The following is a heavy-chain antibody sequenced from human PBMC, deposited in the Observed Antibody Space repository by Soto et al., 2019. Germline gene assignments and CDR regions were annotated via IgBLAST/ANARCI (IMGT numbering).Heavy chain of an antibody. Sequence: ASVKVACQASGYTFTSYGISWVRQATGQGLEWMGWISAYNGNTNYAQKLQGRVTMTTDTSTSTAYMELRSLRSDDTAVYYCARSVPHPTSSTAPQFDPWGQGTLVTVSS. CDR1: GYTFTSYG. V-gene: IGHV1-18*01. D-gene: IGHD1-1*01. CDR3: ARSVPHPTSSTAPQFDP. CDR2: ISAYNGNT. J-gene: IGHJ5*02.